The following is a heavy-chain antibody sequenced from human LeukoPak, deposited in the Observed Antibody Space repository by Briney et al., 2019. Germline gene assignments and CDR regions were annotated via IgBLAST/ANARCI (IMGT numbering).Heavy chain of an antibody. Sequence: GGTLRLSCAASGFTFSSHGMSWVRQAPGKGLEWVSAISGSGGSTYYADSVKGRFTISRDNSKNTQYLQMNSLRVEDTAVYYCAKGYSYFDYWGQGTLVTVSS. V-gene: IGHV3-23*01. CDR2: ISGSGGST. CDR3: AKGYSYFDY. D-gene: IGHD1-1*01. J-gene: IGHJ4*02. CDR1: GFTFSSHG.